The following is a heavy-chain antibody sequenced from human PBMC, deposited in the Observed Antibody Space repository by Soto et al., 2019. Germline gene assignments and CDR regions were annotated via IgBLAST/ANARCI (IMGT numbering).Heavy chain of an antibody. D-gene: IGHD2-15*01. V-gene: IGHV1-69*02. CDR3: ASHFTGVLVLGASPPGGDNYGWDV. J-gene: IGHJ6*01. Sequence: QVQLVHSGAEVKKPGSSVKVSCKASGGTFSRYTISWVRQAPGQGLEWMGRIIPILDIPNYAQNFQGRVTITGDKSTSTAYMELSSLRSDDTAVYYCASHFTGVLVLGASPPGGDNYGWDVW. CDR1: GGTFSRYT. CDR2: IIPILDIP.